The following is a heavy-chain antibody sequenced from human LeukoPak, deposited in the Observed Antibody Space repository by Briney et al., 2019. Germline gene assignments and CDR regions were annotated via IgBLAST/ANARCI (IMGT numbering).Heavy chain of an antibody. CDR1: GGSIHGSTYY. D-gene: IGHD3-10*01. CDR2: IYYSGIS. CDR3: VRDHCNGVQGGP. Sequence: PSETLSLTCTVSGGSIHGSTYYWGWVRQPPGKGLEWIGSIYYSGISHYKPSLKSRATISVDTSNNQFSARLTSVTAADTAVYYCVRDHCNGVQGGPWGQGTLVTVSS. V-gene: IGHV4-39*07. J-gene: IGHJ5*02.